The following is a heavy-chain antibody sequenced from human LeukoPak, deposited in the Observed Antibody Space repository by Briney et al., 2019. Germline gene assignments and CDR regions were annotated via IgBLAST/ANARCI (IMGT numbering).Heavy chain of an antibody. D-gene: IGHD3-10*01. CDR2: VSHTGST. J-gene: IGHJ5*02. Sequence: SETLSLTCTVSGASINTSNFYWGWIRQPPGKGLESIGSVSHTGSTYSNPSLNTRVTISVDTSKNQFSLKLSSVTAADTAVYYCARQGTMTRGGYWLDPWGQGTLVTVSS. CDR1: GASINTSNFY. V-gene: IGHV4-39*01. CDR3: ARQGTMTRGGYWLDP.